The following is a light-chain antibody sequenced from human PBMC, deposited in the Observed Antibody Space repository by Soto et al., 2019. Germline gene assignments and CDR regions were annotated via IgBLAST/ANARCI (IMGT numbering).Light chain of an antibody. CDR1: QSFSTSY. J-gene: IGKJ4*01. CDR3: KKFSSYPLT. Sequence: EIVLTQSPGTLSFSPGERATLSCRASQSFSTSYLAWYQQKLGQSHRLLIYDASSRATGIPDRFSGGGSGTDFTLTIIRLETEDFAVYYCKKFSSYPLTFGGGTKVDI. CDR2: DAS. V-gene: IGKV3-20*01.